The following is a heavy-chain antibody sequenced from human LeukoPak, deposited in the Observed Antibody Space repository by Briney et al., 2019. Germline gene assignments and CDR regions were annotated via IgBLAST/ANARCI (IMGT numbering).Heavy chain of an antibody. Sequence: PSETLSLTCTVSGGSLSGYYWSWIRQPPGKGLEWIAYIYYSGSTNYNPSLKSRVTISVDTSKNQFSLRLSSVTAADTAVYYCARRARWAQDFDYWGQGTLVTVSS. CDR1: GGSLSGYY. CDR3: ARRARWAQDFDY. V-gene: IGHV4-59*08. D-gene: IGHD5-24*01. J-gene: IGHJ4*02. CDR2: IYYSGST.